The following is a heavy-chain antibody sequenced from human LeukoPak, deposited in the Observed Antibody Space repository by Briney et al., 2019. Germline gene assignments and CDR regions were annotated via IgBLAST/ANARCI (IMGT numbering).Heavy chain of an antibody. V-gene: IGHV3-48*02. Sequence: PGGSLRLSCAASGFSFSSYSMNWVRPAPGKGLGWVSHISSSSSTIYYADAVKGRFTISRDNAKNSLFLQMNSLREEDTAVYYCARDGYNYGSPSFNYWGQGTLVTVSS. CDR1: GFSFSSYS. J-gene: IGHJ4*02. CDR3: ARDGYNYGSPSFNY. D-gene: IGHD5-18*01. CDR2: ISSSSSTI.